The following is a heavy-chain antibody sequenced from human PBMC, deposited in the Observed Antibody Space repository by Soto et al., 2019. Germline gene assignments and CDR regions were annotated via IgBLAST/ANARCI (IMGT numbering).Heavy chain of an antibody. Sequence: QVQLQESGPGLVKPSQTLSVICNVSGGSIDTAGNYWTWIRQHPGKGLEWIGFISNSGSTYYNPSLKSRLSISADTSKNQFFLHLSSVTAADTAVYFCARDRGYTGYVDHWGQGTLVTVSS. CDR2: ISNSGST. V-gene: IGHV4-31*03. CDR1: GGSIDTAGNY. D-gene: IGHD5-12*01. J-gene: IGHJ5*02. CDR3: ARDRGYTGYVDH.